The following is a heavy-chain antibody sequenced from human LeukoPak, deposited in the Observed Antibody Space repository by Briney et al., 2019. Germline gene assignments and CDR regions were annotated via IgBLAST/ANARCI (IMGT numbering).Heavy chain of an antibody. CDR3: AKESPYAVGGTGRVYFFDY. CDR2: ISASSANI. D-gene: IGHD1-26*01. Sequence: PGGSLRLSCAASGFTFRSYGMSWVRQAPGKGLEWVSYISASSANIHYADSVKGRFTISRDNAKNSLYLQMNSLRAEDTAVYYCAKESPYAVGGTGRVYFFDYWGQGALVTVSS. J-gene: IGHJ4*02. V-gene: IGHV3-48*01. CDR1: GFTFRSYG.